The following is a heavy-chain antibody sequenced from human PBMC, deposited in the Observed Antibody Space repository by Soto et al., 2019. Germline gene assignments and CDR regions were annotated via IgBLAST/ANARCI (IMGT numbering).Heavy chain of an antibody. CDR3: VRQGIGNLHGLVDV. Sequence: QVQLQQSGPGLVKPSETLSLTCTVSSGPSSSHNWGWIRQPPGRGLEWIGYVYYTGGTSYNPSLKRWVXXSAATATNHISLTLSSVTAADTAVYYCVRQGIGNLHGLVDVWGQGTTVSVSS. J-gene: IGHJ6*02. CDR1: SGPSSSHN. V-gene: IGHV4-59*08. CDR2: VYYTGGT. D-gene: IGHD1-1*01.